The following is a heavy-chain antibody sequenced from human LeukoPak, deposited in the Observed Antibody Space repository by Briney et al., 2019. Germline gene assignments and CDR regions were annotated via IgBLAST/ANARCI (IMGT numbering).Heavy chain of an antibody. CDR2: ISWNSGSI. J-gene: IGHJ3*02. CDR1: GFTFDDYA. V-gene: IGHV3-9*01. D-gene: IGHD3-22*01. Sequence: PGGSLRLSCAGSGFTFDDYAMHWVRQAPGKGLEWVSGISWNSGSIGYADSVKGRFTISRDNAKNSLYLQMNSLRAEDTALYYCAKDAGVVYYDSSGLTDAFDICGHGTMVTVSS. CDR3: AKDAGVVYYDSSGLTDAFDI.